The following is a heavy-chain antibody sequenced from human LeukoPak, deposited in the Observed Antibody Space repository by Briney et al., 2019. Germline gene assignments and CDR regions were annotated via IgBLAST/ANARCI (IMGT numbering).Heavy chain of an antibody. Sequence: SETLSLTCTVSGGSISSGSYYWSWIRQPAGKGLEWIGRIYTSGSTNYNPSLKSRVTISVDKSKNQFSLNLTSVTAADTAVYYCARFGGPPYYYYMDVWGKGTTVTVSS. CDR2: IYTSGST. D-gene: IGHD3-10*01. J-gene: IGHJ6*03. CDR1: GGSISSGSYY. CDR3: ARFGGPPYYYYMDV. V-gene: IGHV4-61*02.